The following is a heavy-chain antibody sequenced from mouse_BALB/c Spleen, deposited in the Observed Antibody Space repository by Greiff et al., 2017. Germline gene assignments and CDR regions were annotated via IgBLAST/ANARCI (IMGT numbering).Heavy chain of an antibody. CDR1: GFTFSSFG. V-gene: IGHV5-17*02. CDR2: ISSGSSTI. CDR3: ARSFHFDY. J-gene: IGHJ2*01. Sequence: EVKLQESGGGLVQPGGSRKLSCAASGFTFSSFGMHWVRQAPEKGLEWVAYISSGSSTIYYADTVKGRFTISRDNPKNTLFLQMTSLRSEDTAMYYCARSFHFDYWGQGTTLTVSS.